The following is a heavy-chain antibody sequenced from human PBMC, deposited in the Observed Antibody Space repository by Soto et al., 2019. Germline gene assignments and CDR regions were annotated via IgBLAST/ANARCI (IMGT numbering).Heavy chain of an antibody. CDR3: ARALPYCSSTSCRQAPYRAFDN. D-gene: IGHD2-2*01. CDR1: GFTVSSNY. Sequence: GGSLSLSCAASGFTVSSNYMSWVRQAPGKGLEWVSVIYSGGSTYYADSVKGRFTISRHNSKNTLYLQMNSLRAEDTAVYYCARALPYCSSTSCRQAPYRAFDNWGQGTMVTVSS. J-gene: IGHJ3*02. V-gene: IGHV3-53*04. CDR2: IYSGGST.